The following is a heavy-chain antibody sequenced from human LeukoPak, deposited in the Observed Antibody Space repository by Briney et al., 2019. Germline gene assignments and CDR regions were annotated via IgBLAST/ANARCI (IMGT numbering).Heavy chain of an antibody. Sequence: GGSLRLSCAASGFTFSTYSMHWVRQTPWRGLEWVSLITWDGGNVYYADSARGRFTISRDNRKKSLYLQMNSLTSDDTAVYYRASDRLYSSDDSSLVFYAMDVWGRGTTVTVSS. V-gene: IGHV3-43*01. CDR2: ITWDGGNV. CDR1: GFTFSTYS. CDR3: ASDRLYSSDDSSLVFYAMDV. D-gene: IGHD6-25*01. J-gene: IGHJ6*02.